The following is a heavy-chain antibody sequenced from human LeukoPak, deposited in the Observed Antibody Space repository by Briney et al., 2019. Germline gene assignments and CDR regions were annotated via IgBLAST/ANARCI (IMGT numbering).Heavy chain of an antibody. CDR2: INHSGST. D-gene: IGHD3-22*01. CDR3: ARGTKWPYYYAGSGLTY. CDR1: GGSFSGYY. J-gene: IGHJ4*01. Sequence: SETLSLTCAVYGGSFSGYYWSWIRQPPGKGLEWIGEINHSGSTNYNPSLKSRVTISVDTSKNQFSLKLSSVTAADTAVYYCARGTKWPYYYAGSGLTYWGERCPVTVSS. V-gene: IGHV4-34*01.